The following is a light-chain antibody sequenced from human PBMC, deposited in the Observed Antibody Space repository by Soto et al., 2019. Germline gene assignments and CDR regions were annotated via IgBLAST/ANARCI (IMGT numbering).Light chain of an antibody. CDR3: QQRRSRPPGYA. J-gene: IGKJ2*01. Sequence: EVVLTQSPDTLSLSPGDRATLSCRASQSVSTSLGWYQQQFGHAPRLLIYDASKRATGIPARFSGSGSGTDFSLTIRSLEPEDFAVYYCQQRRSRPPGYAFGQGTRLEI. V-gene: IGKV3-11*01. CDR2: DAS. CDR1: QSVSTS.